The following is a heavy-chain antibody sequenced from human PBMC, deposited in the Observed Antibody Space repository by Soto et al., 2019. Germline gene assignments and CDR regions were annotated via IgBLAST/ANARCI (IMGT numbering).Heavy chain of an antibody. D-gene: IGHD3-10*01. Sequence: QVQLVQSGAEVKKPGSSVRVSCTASGDTFNFYTISWVRQVPGQGPEWMGRIIPMLGMSNYAQKFQGRVTIMADKSTSTVYMNLSGLTSEDPAVYYCATNYGSGSTHFDYWGQGTLVTVSS. J-gene: IGHJ4*02. CDR2: IIPMLGMS. CDR1: GDTFNFYT. V-gene: IGHV1-69*02. CDR3: ATNYGSGSTHFDY.